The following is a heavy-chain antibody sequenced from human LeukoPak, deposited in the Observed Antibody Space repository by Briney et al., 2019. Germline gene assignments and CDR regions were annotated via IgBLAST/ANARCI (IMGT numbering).Heavy chain of an antibody. D-gene: IGHD3-22*01. Sequence: PSETLSLTCTVSGGSISSYYWSWIRQPPGQGLEGIGYIYTSWSTNYNPSLKSRVTISVDTSKNQFYLQLSAVTDADTAVYYCARRAGYYYDSSRYYEAHDIWRQGTMVSVSS. V-gene: IGHV4-4*09. CDR2: IYTSWST. CDR3: ARRAGYYYDSSRYYEAHDI. CDR1: GGSISSYY. J-gene: IGHJ3*02.